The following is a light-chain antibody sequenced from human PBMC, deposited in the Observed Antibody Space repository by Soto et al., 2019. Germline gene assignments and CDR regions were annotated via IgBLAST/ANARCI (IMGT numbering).Light chain of an antibody. Sequence: QSALTQPRSVSGSPGQSVTISCTGTSSDVRGYNFVSWYQQHPGKAPKLVIYDVTKRPSGVPDRFSGSRSGNTASLDISGLQAEDEADYFCCSYAGSYTFVFGGGTQLTVL. CDR1: SSDVRGYNF. J-gene: IGLJ2*01. V-gene: IGLV2-11*01. CDR3: CSYAGSYTFV. CDR2: DVT.